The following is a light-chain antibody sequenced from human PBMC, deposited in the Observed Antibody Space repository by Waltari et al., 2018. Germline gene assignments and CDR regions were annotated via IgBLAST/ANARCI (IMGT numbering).Light chain of an antibody. CDR2: AAS. CDR3: QQYYSYPLT. CDR1: QGISSY. J-gene: IGKJ4*01. V-gene: IGKV1-8*01. Sequence: AIRITQSPSSLSASTGDRVTITCRASQGISSYLALYQQKPGKAPKLLIYAASTLPSGVPSRFSGSRSGTDFTLTISCLQSEDFATYYFQQYYSYPLTFGGGTKVEIK.